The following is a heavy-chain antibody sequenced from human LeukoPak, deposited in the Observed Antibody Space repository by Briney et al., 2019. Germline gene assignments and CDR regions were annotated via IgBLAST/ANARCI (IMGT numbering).Heavy chain of an antibody. V-gene: IGHV1-18*01. CDR3: ASSAPYYYDSSGYYHFDY. Sequence: GASVKVSCKASGYTFTCYGIIWVRQAPGQGLEWMGWISAYNGHTKSAQKLQGRITMTTDTSTSTAYMELRSLRSDDTAVYYCASSAPYYYDSSGYYHFDYWGQGTLVIVSS. J-gene: IGHJ4*02. CDR1: GYTFTCYG. D-gene: IGHD3-22*01. CDR2: ISAYNGHT.